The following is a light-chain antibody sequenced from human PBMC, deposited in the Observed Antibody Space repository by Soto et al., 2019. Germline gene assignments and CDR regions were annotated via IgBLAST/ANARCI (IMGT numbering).Light chain of an antibody. CDR3: GTWDSSLSTVI. J-gene: IGLJ2*01. CDR1: SSNIANNY. Sequence: QSVLTQPPSVSAAPGQKVTLSCSGSSSNIANNYVSWYQQLPGTAPKLLIYDNNKRPSRIPDRFAGSKSGASATLGITGLQTGDEADYYCGTWDSSLSTVIFGGGTKLTVL. CDR2: DNN. V-gene: IGLV1-51*01.